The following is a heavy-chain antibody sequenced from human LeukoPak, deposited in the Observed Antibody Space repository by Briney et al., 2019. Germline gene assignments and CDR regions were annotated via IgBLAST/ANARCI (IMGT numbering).Heavy chain of an antibody. CDR1: GGSISSTIHS. V-gene: IGHV4-61*01. J-gene: IGHJ6*02. CDR3: ARDRGVRGVWSPSTGMDV. Sequence: SETLSLTCTVSGGSISSTIHSWGWIRQPPGEGLEWIGYIYYTGTTNYNPSLKSRVTISVDTSKNQFSLKLTSVTAADTAVYYCARDRGVRGVWSPSTGMDVWGQGTTVTVSS. CDR2: IYYTGTT. D-gene: IGHD3-10*01.